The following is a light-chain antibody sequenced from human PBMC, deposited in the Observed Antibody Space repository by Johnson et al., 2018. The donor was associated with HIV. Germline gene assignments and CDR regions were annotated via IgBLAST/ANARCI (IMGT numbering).Light chain of an antibody. V-gene: IGLV1-51*01. CDR3: GTWDSSLSAAV. CDR1: SSNIGNNY. J-gene: IGLJ1*01. CDR2: DNN. Sequence: QSILTQPPSVSAAPGQKVTISCSGSSSNIGNNYVSWYQQLPGTAPKLLIYDNNKRPSGIPDRLSGSKSGTSATLGITGLQTGDEADYYCGTWDSSLSAAVCGTGTKVTVL.